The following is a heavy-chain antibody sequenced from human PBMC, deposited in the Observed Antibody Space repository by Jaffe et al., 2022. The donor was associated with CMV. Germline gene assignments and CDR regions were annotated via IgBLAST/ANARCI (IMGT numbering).Heavy chain of an antibody. J-gene: IGHJ3*02. CDR1: GGSISSYY. D-gene: IGHD3-9*01. CDR2: IYYSGST. CDR3: ARVGYDILTGVVRAFDI. V-gene: IGHV4-59*01. Sequence: QVQLQESGPGLVKPSETLSLTCTVSGGSISSYYWSWIRQPPGKGLEWIGYIYYSGSTNYNPSLKSRVTISVDTSKNQFSLKLSSVTAADTAVYYCARVGYDILTGVVRAFDIWGQGTMVTVSS.